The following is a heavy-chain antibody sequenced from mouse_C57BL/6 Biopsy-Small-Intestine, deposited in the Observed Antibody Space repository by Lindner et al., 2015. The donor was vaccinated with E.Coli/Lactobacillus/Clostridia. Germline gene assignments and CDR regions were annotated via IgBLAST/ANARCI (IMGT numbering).Heavy chain of an antibody. J-gene: IGHJ1*03. CDR1: GCTFTSYT. CDR3: ARDWYFDV. CDR2: INPSSAYT. Sequence: VQLQESGAELARPGASVKMSCKASGCTFTSYTMHWVKQRPGQGLEWIGYINPSSAYTEYNQRFKDKATLTADKSSSTAYMQLSSLTSEDSAVYYCARDWYFDVWGTGTTVTVSS. V-gene: IGHV1-4*01.